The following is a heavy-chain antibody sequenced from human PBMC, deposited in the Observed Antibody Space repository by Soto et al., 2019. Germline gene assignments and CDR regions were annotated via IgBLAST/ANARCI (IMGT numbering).Heavy chain of an antibody. CDR2: ISATGGGT. D-gene: IGHD3-16*01. J-gene: IGHJ4*02. Sequence: GGALRLSCSASAFNFSNYAMSWVRQAPGKGLEWVSLISATGGGTYYADSVKGRFTISRDNSHNTLYLQVHSLTAEDTAVYYCAKDRRAGGNSAFYFDFWGQGAQVTVSS. CDR1: AFNFSNYA. CDR3: AKDRRAGGNSAFYFDF. V-gene: IGHV3-23*01.